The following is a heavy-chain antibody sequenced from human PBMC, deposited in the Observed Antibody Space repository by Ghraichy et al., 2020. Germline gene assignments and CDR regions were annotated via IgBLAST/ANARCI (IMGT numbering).Heavy chain of an antibody. CDR2: IYYSGST. V-gene: IGHV4-39*01. D-gene: IGHD4-11*01. Sequence: SETLSLTCTVSGGSISSSSYYWGWIRQPPGKGLEWIGSIYYSGSTYYNPSLKSRVTISVDTSKNQFSLKLSSVTAADTAVYYCARGIIYSNQYYYYYYGMDVWGQGTTVTVSS. CDR3: ARGIIYSNQYYYYYYGMDV. CDR1: GGSISSSSYY. J-gene: IGHJ6*02.